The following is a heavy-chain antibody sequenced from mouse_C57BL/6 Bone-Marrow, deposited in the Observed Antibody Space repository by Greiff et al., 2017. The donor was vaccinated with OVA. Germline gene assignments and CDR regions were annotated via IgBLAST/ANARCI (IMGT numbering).Heavy chain of an antibody. CDR1: GFTFTDYY. V-gene: IGHV7-3*01. CDR2: IRHKANGYTT. Sequence: EVQLQESGGGLVQPGGSLSLSCAASGFTFTDYYMSWVRQPPGKALEWLGFIRHKANGYTTEYSASVKGRFTISRDNSQSILYLQMNALRAEDSATYYCARYSGNYFDYWGQGTTLTVSS. J-gene: IGHJ2*01. D-gene: IGHD1-1*01. CDR3: ARYSGNYFDY.